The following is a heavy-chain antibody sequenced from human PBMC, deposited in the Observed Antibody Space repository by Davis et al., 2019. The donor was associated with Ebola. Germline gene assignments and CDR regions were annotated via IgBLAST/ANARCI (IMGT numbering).Heavy chain of an antibody. D-gene: IGHD1-20*01. CDR2: ISYDGSNK. J-gene: IGHJ6*04. V-gene: IGHV3-30-3*01. Sequence: PGGSLRLSCAASGFTFSSYAMHWVRQAPGKGLEWVAVISYDGSNKYYADSVKGRFTISRDNSKNTLYLQMNSLRAEDTAVYYCARGNWNRYYYYGMDVWGKGTTVTVSS. CDR3: ARGNWNRYYYYGMDV. CDR1: GFTFSSYA.